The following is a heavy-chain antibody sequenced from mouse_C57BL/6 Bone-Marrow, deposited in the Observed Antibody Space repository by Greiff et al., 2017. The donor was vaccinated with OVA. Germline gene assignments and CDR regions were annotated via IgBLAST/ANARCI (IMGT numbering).Heavy chain of an antibody. CDR1: GYTFTSYW. V-gene: IGHV1-55*01. CDR3: ARVPPHYYGYAMDY. D-gene: IGHD1-2*01. Sequence: QVQLQQPGAELVKPGASVKMSCKASGYTFTSYWITWVKQRPGQGLEWIGDIYPGSGSTNYNEQFKSKATLTVDTSSSTAYMQLSSLTSEDSAVYYCARVPPHYYGYAMDYWGQGTSVTVSS. J-gene: IGHJ4*01. CDR2: IYPGSGST.